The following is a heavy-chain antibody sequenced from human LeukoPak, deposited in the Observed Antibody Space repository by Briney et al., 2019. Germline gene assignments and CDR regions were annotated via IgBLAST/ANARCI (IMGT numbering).Heavy chain of an antibody. CDR1: GGTFSSYA. Sequence: ASVKVSCKASGGTFSSYAISWVRQAPGQGLEWMGGIIPIFGTANYAQKFQGRVTITTDESTSTAYMELSSLRSEDTAVYYCARGFRSGYYHYWGRVPWSPSPQ. CDR2: IIPIFGTA. V-gene: IGHV1-69*05. D-gene: IGHD3-22*01. CDR3: ARGFRSGYYHY. J-gene: IGHJ4*02.